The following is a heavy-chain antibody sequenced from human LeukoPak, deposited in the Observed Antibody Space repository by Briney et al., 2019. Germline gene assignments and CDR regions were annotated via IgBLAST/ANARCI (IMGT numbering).Heavy chain of an antibody. CDR2: FDPEDGET. J-gene: IGHJ4*02. Sequence: ASVKVSCKVSGYTLTELSMHWVRQAPGKGLEWMGGFDPEDGETIYAQKFQGRVTMTEDTSTDTAYTELSSLRSEDTAVYYCATQKKYDYVWGSYRLDYWGQGTLVTVSS. V-gene: IGHV1-24*01. D-gene: IGHD3-16*02. CDR1: GYTLTELS. CDR3: ATQKKYDYVWGSYRLDY.